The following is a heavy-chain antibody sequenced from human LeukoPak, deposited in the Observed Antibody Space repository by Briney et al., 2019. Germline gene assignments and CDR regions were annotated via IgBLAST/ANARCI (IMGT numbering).Heavy chain of an antibody. J-gene: IGHJ4*02. Sequence: SETLSLTCTVSGGSISSYYGSWIRQPPGKGLEWIGYIYYSGSTNYNPSLKSRVTISVDTSKNQFSLKLSSVTAADTAVYYCARDFGPKGFYWGQGTLVTVSS. D-gene: IGHD3-10*01. CDR3: ARDFGPKGFY. CDR1: GGSISSYY. V-gene: IGHV4-59*12. CDR2: IYYSGST.